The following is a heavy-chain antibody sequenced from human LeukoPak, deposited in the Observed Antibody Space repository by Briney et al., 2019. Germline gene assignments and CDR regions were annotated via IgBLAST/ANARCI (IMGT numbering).Heavy chain of an antibody. Sequence: GGSLRVSCAVSGFSVSNNYVNWVRQAPGKGLEWVSLIYSRGGTSYADSVKGRFTISRDSSKNTLFLQMNSLRAEDTAVYYCARDPPGIAASGTYYWGQGTLVTVSS. J-gene: IGHJ4*02. CDR2: IYSRGGT. D-gene: IGHD6-13*01. V-gene: IGHV3-53*01. CDR3: ARDPPGIAASGTYY. CDR1: GFSVSNNY.